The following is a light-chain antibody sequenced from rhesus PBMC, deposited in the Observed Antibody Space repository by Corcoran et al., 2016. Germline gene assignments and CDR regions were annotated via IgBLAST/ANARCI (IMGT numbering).Light chain of an antibody. J-gene: IGKJ2*01. V-gene: IGKV1-22*01. CDR3: QQYSSRPYS. Sequence: DIQMTQSPSSLSASVGDTVTITCRASQGISSWIAWYQQKPGKAPKLLIDKAASLQSGVPSRFSGSGSGTDFPLTISSLQSEDFATYYCQQYSSRPYSFGQGTKVEIK. CDR2: KAA. CDR1: QGISSW.